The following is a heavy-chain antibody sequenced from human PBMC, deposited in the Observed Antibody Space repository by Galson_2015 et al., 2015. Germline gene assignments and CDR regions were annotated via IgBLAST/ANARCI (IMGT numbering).Heavy chain of an antibody. Sequence: SLRLSCAASGFIFSTYGMHWVRQAPGKGLEWVASISYDGFNKYYADSVKGRFTISRDISKNTLDLQMNSLRSEDTAVYYCAKEQPQYSSGSYFSPAFDCWGQGTLVTVSS. D-gene: IGHD6-19*01. V-gene: IGHV3-30*18. CDR3: AKEQPQYSSGSYFSPAFDC. J-gene: IGHJ4*02. CDR2: ISYDGFNK. CDR1: GFIFSTYG.